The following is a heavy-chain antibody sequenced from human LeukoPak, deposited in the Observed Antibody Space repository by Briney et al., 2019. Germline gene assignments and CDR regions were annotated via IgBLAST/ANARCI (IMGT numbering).Heavy chain of an antibody. Sequence: ASVKVSCKASGYTFTGYYMHWVRQAPGQRLEWMGWINPNSGGTNYAQKFQGRVTMTRDTSISTAYMELSRLRSDDTAVYYCARALLTHYTKAPYYYYGMDVWGQGTTVTVSS. V-gene: IGHV1-2*02. CDR3: ARALLTHYTKAPYYYYGMDV. J-gene: IGHJ6*02. CDR1: GYTFTGYY. CDR2: INPNSGGT. D-gene: IGHD4-11*01.